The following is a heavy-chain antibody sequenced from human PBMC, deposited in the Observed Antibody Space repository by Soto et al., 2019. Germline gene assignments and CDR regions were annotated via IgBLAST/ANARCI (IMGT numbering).Heavy chain of an antibody. CDR1: GGTFSSYT. D-gene: IGHD3-10*01. Sequence: SVKVSCKASGGTFSSYTISWVRQAPGQGLEWMGRIIPILGIANYAQKFQGRVTITADKSTSTAYMELSSLRSEDTAMYYCARTYFYGSGRRLYYYYGMDVWGQGTTVTVSS. J-gene: IGHJ6*02. CDR2: IIPILGIA. CDR3: ARTYFYGSGRRLYYYYGMDV. V-gene: IGHV1-69*02.